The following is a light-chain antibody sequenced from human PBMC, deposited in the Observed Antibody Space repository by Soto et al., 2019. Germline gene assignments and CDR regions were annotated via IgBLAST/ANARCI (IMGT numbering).Light chain of an antibody. CDR3: QQSFSTLRT. CDR2: TAS. J-gene: IGKJ1*01. V-gene: IGKV1-39*01. Sequence: DIQMTQSPSSLSASVGDRVTITCRASQSISWYLNWYQQKPGKAPKLLIYTASSLQSGVPSRFSGSGSGTDFTLTITSLQPEDFATYYCQQSFSTLRTFGQGTKVDI. CDR1: QSISWY.